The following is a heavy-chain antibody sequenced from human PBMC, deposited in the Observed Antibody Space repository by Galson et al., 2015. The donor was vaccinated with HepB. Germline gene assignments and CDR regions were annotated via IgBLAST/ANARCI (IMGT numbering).Heavy chain of an antibody. J-gene: IGHJ4*02. Sequence: SLRLSCAASGFTVSSNYMSWVRQAPGKGLEGVSVIYSGGSTYYADSVKGRFTISRDNSKNTLYLQMNSLRAEDTAVYYCARAGDYYDSSGYYGVWGALDYWGQGTLVTVSS. CDR1: GFTVSSNY. CDR3: ARAGDYYDSSGYYGVWGALDY. CDR2: IYSGGST. V-gene: IGHV3-66*01. D-gene: IGHD3-22*01.